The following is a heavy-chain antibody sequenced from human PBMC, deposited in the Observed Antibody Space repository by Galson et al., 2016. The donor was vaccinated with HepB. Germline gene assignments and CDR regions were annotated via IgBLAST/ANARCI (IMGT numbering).Heavy chain of an antibody. J-gene: IGHJ4*02. CDR2: DSMDGRGK. V-gene: IGHV3-30*18. Sequence: SLRLSCAASGFTFSNRGMHWVRQAPGKGLEWVAADSMDGRGKFYADSVKGRFTISRDNSNNMLFLHLSSLRTDDTAVYFCAKRHEYCPPVGCSVDYWGQGTLVSVSS. CDR3: AKRHEYCPPVGCSVDY. D-gene: IGHD2/OR15-2a*01. CDR1: GFTFSNRG.